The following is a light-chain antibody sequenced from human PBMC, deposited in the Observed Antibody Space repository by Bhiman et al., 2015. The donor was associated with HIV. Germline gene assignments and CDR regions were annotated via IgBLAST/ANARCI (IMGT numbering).Light chain of an antibody. CDR3: QAWDSSTVV. J-gene: IGLJ2*01. Sequence: QSVLTQPPSASGTPGQRVTISCSGSSSNIGSNTVNWYQQLPGTAPKLLIYSNNQRPSGVPDRFSGSNSGNTATLTVSGIQAMDEADYYCQAWDSSTVVFGGGTKLTVL. CDR2: SNN. V-gene: IGLV1-44*01. CDR1: SSNIGSNT.